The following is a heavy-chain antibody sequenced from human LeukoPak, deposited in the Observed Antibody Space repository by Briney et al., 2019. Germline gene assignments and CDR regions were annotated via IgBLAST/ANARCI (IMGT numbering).Heavy chain of an antibody. D-gene: IGHD3-22*01. V-gene: IGHV1-18*01. CDR3: ARRRQVVNYYYYMDV. CDR2: ISAYNGNT. Sequence: ASVKVSCKASGYTFTSYGISWVRQAPGQGLEWMGWISAYNGNTNYAQKLQGRVTMTTDTSTSTAYMELRSLRSDDTAVYYCARRRQVVNYYYYMDVWGKGTTVTVSS. CDR1: GYTFTSYG. J-gene: IGHJ6*03.